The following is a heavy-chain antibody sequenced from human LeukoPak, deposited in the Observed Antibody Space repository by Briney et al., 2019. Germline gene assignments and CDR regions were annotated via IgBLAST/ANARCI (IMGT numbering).Heavy chain of an antibody. V-gene: IGHV4-39*01. CDR1: GGSISSSSYY. D-gene: IGHD5-18*01. Sequence: PSETLSLTCTVSGGSISSSSYYWGWIRQPPGKGLEWIGSIYYSGSTYYNPSLKSRVTISVDTSKNQFSLKLSSVTAADTAVYYCARQLLDNSYGYLNVVGFDYWGQGTLVTVSS. J-gene: IGHJ4*02. CDR2: IYYSGST. CDR3: ARQLLDNSYGYLNVVGFDY.